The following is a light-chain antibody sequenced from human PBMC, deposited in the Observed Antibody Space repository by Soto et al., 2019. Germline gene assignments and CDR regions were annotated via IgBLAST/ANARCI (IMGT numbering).Light chain of an antibody. CDR3: TSYTSRSTLDV. Sequence: QSVLTQPASVSGSPGQSITISCTGTSSDVGGYNYVSWYQQHPGKAPKLMIYEVSNRPLGVSNRFSGSKSGNTASLTISGLQAEDEADYYCTSYTSRSTLDVFGYGTKVT. CDR1: SSDVGGYNY. CDR2: EVS. J-gene: IGLJ1*01. V-gene: IGLV2-14*01.